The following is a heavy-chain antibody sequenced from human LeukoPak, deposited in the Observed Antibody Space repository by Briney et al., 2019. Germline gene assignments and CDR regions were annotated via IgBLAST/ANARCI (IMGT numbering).Heavy chain of an antibody. CDR2: IYYSGST. CDR3: ARGTGSFDY. V-gene: IGHV4-59*01. D-gene: IGHD1-14*01. CDR1: GGSISSYY. J-gene: IGHJ4*02. Sequence: SETLSLTCTVSGGSISSYYWSWIRQPPGKGLEWIGYIYYSGSTNYNPSLKSRVTISVDTSKNQFSLKLSSVTAADTAVYYCARGTGSFDYWGQGALVTVSS.